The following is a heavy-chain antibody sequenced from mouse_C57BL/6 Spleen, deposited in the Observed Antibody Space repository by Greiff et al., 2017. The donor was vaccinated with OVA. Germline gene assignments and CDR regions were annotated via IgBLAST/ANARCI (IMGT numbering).Heavy chain of an antibody. V-gene: IGHV1-19*01. CDR2: INPYNGGT. Sequence: VQLKESGPVLVKPGASVKMSCKASGYTFTDYYMNWVKQSHGKSLEWIGVINPYNGGTSYNQKFKGKATLTVDKSSSTAYMELNSLTSEDSAVYYCARDTTVVANDWYFDVWGTGTTVTVSS. CDR3: ARDTTVVANDWYFDV. CDR1: GYTFTDYY. D-gene: IGHD1-1*01. J-gene: IGHJ1*03.